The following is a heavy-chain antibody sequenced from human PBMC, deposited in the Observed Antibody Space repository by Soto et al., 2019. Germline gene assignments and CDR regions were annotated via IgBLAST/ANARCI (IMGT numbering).Heavy chain of an antibody. CDR2: IYYSGST. J-gene: IGHJ4*02. CDR1: GVSISTRGYY. Sequence: TLSLTCAVSGVSISTRGYYWSWIRQHPGKGLEWIGYIYYSGSTYYNPSLKSRVTLSVDTSKNQFSLKLISATAADTAVYYCARVGEIIGDYWGQGTLVTVSS. V-gene: IGHV4-31*11. D-gene: IGHD3-10*01. CDR3: ARVGEIIGDY.